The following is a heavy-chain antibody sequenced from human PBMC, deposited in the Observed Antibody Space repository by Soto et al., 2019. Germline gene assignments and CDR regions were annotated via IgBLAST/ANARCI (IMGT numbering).Heavy chain of an antibody. CDR2: IYSGGST. J-gene: IGHJ5*01. CDR1: GFTVSSNY. D-gene: IGHD6-19*01. Sequence: GGSLRLSCAASGFTVSSNYMSWVRQAPGKGLEWVSVIYSGGSTYYADSVKGRFTISRDNSKNTLYLQMNSLRVDDTATYYCAKDPRSGWYNLGWLASWGRGTLVTVFS. V-gene: IGHV3-66*01. CDR3: AKDPRSGWYNLGWLAS.